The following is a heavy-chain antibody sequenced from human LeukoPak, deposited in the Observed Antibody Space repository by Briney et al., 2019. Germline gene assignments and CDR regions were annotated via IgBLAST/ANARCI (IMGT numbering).Heavy chain of an antibody. V-gene: IGHV3-11*06. CDR2: VSISSSNI. Sequence: PGGSLRLSCAASGFRVSGYDLNWIRQAPGKGLEWIAYVSISSSNIHYADSVRGRFTISRDNANNSLYLQLSSLRVEDTAVYYCAKDPSSQYYYDSSGYFFDYWGQGTLVTVSS. J-gene: IGHJ4*02. CDR1: GFRVSGYD. D-gene: IGHD3-22*01. CDR3: AKDPSSQYYYDSSGYFFDY.